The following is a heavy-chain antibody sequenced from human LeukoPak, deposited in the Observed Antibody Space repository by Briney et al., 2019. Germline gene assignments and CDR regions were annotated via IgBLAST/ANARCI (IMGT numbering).Heavy chain of an antibody. D-gene: IGHD3-3*01. V-gene: IGHV3-73*01. Sequence: GGSLRLSCAASGFTFSGSAMHWVRQASGKGLEWVGRIRSKANSYAIAYAASVKGRFTISRDDSKNTAYLQMNSLRAEDTAVYYCASTNYDFWSGSVYYYYMDVRGKGTTVTVSS. J-gene: IGHJ6*03. CDR2: IRSKANSYAI. CDR1: GFTFSGSA. CDR3: ASTNYDFWSGSVYYYYMDV.